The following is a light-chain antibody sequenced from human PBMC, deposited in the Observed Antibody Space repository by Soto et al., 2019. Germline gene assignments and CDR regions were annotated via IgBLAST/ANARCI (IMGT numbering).Light chain of an antibody. CDR2: AAS. J-gene: IGKJ2*01. CDR3: LQDYNYPYT. V-gene: IGKV1-6*01. CDR1: QGIRND. Sequence: AIQMTPSPSSLSASVGERVTITGRASQGIRNDLGWYQQKPGKAPKLLIYAASSLQSGVPSRFSGSGSGTDFTLTISSLQPEDFATYYCLQDYNYPYTFGQGTKVDIK.